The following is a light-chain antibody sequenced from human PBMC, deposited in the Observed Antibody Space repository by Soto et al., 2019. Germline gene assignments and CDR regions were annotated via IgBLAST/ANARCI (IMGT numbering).Light chain of an antibody. CDR2: KAS. CDR1: QSIGAS. Sequence: DIQMTQSPSTLYASVGARVTITCRASQSIGASLAWFQQKPGKAPNLLIYKASSLESGVPSRLSGSGSGTEFTLTISTLQPDDVATYYCQQYNSSPLTFVGGTKVEIK. CDR3: QQYNSSPLT. V-gene: IGKV1-5*03. J-gene: IGKJ4*01.